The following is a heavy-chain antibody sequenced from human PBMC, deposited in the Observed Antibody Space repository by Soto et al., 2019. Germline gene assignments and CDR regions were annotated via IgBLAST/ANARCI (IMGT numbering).Heavy chain of an antibody. CDR3: VRGQPHRITIFEVVIRSYDYGMDV. J-gene: IGHJ6*02. Sequence: QVQLQQWGAGLLKPSETLSLTCAVYGGSFTGYYWTWILQTPGKGLEWIGEINYRGSSYYNPSLESRISMAVDTSKNQFSLKLRSVTAADTAVYFCVRGQPHRITIFEVVIRSYDYGMDVWGQGTTVTVSS. CDR1: GGSFTGYY. CDR2: INYRGSS. D-gene: IGHD3-3*02. V-gene: IGHV4-34*01.